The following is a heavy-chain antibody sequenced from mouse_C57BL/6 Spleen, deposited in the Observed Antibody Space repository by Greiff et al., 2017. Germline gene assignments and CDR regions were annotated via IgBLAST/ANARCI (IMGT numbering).Heavy chain of an antibody. J-gene: IGHJ4*01. Sequence: QVQLQQPGAELVKPGASVKLSCKASGYTFTSYWMQWVKQRPGQGLEWIGEIDPSDSSTNYNQKFKGKATLTVDPSSSTAYMQLSSLTSEDSAVYYCARYYGSTSYAMDYWGQGTSVTVSS. CDR3: ARYYGSTSYAMDY. V-gene: IGHV1-50*01. CDR1: GYTFTSYW. CDR2: IDPSDSST. D-gene: IGHD1-1*01.